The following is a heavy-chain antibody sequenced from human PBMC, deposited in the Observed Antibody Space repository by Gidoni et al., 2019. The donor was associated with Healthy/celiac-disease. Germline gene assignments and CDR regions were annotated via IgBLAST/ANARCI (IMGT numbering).Heavy chain of an antibody. J-gene: IGHJ4*02. Sequence: GEPPGQGLEWMGWISAYNGNTNYAQKLQGRVTMTTDTSTSTAYMELRSLRSDDTAVYYCARGGSSWYGDFDYWGQGTLVTVSS. CDR2: ISAYNGNT. CDR3: ARGGSSWYGDFDY. D-gene: IGHD6-13*01. V-gene: IGHV1-18*01.